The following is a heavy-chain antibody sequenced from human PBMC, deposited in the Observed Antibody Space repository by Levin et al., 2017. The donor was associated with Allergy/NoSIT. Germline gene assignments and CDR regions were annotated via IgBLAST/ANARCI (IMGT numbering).Heavy chain of an antibody. J-gene: IGHJ6*02. CDR3: ARDQALPASYYYYAMDV. D-gene: IGHD2-2*01. Sequence: ASVKVSCKASGYTFTDYYMQWVRQAPGQGLEWMGWINPNSGGTNYAQKFQGRVTMTRDTSINTAYMELSRLRSDDTAVYYCARDQALPASYYYYAMDVWGQGTTVTVSS. CDR1: GYTFTDYY. V-gene: IGHV1-2*02. CDR2: INPNSGGT.